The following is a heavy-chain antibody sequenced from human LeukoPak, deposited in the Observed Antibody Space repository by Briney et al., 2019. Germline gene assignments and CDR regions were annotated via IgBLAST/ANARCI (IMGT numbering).Heavy chain of an antibody. V-gene: IGHV3-53*01. J-gene: IGHJ4*02. CDR3: AREGCSSTSCYS. D-gene: IGHD2-2*02. CDR1: GFTVSSNY. CDR2: IYSGGST. Sequence: GGPLRLSCAASGFTVSSNYMSWVRQAPGKGLEWVSVIYSGGSTYYADSVKGRFTISRDNSKNTLYLQMNSLRAEDTAVYYCAREGCSSTSCYSWGQGTLVTVSS.